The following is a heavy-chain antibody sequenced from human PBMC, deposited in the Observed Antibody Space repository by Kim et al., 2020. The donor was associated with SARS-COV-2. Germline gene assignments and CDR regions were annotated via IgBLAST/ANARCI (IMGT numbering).Heavy chain of an antibody. V-gene: IGHV1-46*01. Sequence: QNFQGRVTMTRDTSTSTVYMELSSLRSEDTAVYYCARGATLVRYYYGMDVWGQGTTVTVSS. CDR3: ARGATLVRYYYGMDV. J-gene: IGHJ6*02. D-gene: IGHD1-26*01.